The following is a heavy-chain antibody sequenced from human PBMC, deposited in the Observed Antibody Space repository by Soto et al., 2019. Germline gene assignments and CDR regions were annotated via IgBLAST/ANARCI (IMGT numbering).Heavy chain of an antibody. V-gene: IGHV5-51*01. CDR2: IEPVESDD. J-gene: IGHJ5*01. D-gene: IGHD5-12*01. Sequence: PGESLKLSCQGSGYIFTKHWIALVRQEPGKGLEGIGVIEPVESDDRYSPSFEGKVTISVDKSNNTAFLRWDKLKTSDTATSFSARRASDHSGQYSPYDWFDSWGQGTRVTVSS. CDR1: GYIFTKHW. CDR3: ARRASDHSGQYSPYDWFDS.